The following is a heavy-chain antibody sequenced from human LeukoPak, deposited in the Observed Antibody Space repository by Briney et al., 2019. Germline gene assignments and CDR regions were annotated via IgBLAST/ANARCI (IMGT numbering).Heavy chain of an antibody. V-gene: IGHV3-15*01. J-gene: IGHJ4*02. Sequence: GGSLRLSCAASGFTFSNAWMSWVRQAPGKGLEWVGLIKSKTDGGTTDSTAPVKGRFTISRDDSKNTLYLQMSSLKTEDTAVYYCTTPRYYGSGSYFDYWGQGTPVTVSS. D-gene: IGHD3-10*01. CDR3: TTPRYYGSGSYFDY. CDR1: GFTFSNAW. CDR2: IKSKTDGGTT.